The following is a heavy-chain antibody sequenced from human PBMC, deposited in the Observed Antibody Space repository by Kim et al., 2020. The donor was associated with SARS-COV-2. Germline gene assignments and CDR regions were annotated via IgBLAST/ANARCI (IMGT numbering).Heavy chain of an antibody. Sequence: GGSLRLSCVGSGFALSDYAMHWVCQTPGKGLEWMALISFDGSNKYYADSMTGRFTISRDNSRNTLYLQVNSLTIEDTAVYYCARVPPGELVTAIPYWGQGTLVTVSS. CDR2: ISFDGSNK. D-gene: IGHD2-21*02. CDR3: ARVPPGELVTAIPY. J-gene: IGHJ4*02. V-gene: IGHV3-30*04. CDR1: GFALSDYA.